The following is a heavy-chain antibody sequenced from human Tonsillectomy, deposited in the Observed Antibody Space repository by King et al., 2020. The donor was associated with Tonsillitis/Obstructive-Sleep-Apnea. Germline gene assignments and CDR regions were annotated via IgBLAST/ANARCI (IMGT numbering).Heavy chain of an antibody. D-gene: IGHD1-26*01. J-gene: IGHJ4*02. CDR2: ISSSGSTI. V-gene: IGHV3-48*03. Sequence: VQLVESGGGLVQPGGSLRLSCAASGFTFSNYEMNWVRQAPGKGLEWVSYISSSGSTIYYADSVKGRFTISRDNARSSVYLPMNSLRADDTAVYYCARDVSGVGATPDYWGQGTLVTVSS. CDR1: GFTFSNYE. CDR3: ARDVSGVGATPDY.